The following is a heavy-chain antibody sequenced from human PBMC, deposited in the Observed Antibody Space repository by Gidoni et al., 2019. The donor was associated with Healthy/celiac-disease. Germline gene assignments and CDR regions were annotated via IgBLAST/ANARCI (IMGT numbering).Heavy chain of an antibody. D-gene: IGHD3-10*01. J-gene: IGHJ6*02. V-gene: IGHV3-30*03. CDR3: ATQGSSGTYGMDV. Sequence: QVQLVESGGGVVQPGRSLRLSCAASGFTVSSYGMHWGRQAPGKGLEWVAVISYDGSNKYYADSVKGRFTIFRDNSKNTLYLQMNSLRAEDTAVYYCATQGSSGTYGMDVWGQGTTVTVSS. CDR1: GFTVSSYG. CDR2: ISYDGSNK.